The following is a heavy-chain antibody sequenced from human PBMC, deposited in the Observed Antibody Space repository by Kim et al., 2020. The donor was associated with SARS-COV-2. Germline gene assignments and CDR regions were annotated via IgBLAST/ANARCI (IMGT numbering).Heavy chain of an antibody. V-gene: IGHV3-7*01. CDR1: GFSFDNYW. CDR3: ARIGYSSSCTDY. Sequence: GGSLRLSCVASGFSFDNYWMSWVRQAPGKGLEWVAIIKQDGGQIYYLDSLKGRFTISRDNAKNSVYLQLNSLRAEDTAVYYCARIGYSSSCTDYWGQGTLVTVSS. CDR2: IKQDGGQI. J-gene: IGHJ4*02. D-gene: IGHD6-13*01.